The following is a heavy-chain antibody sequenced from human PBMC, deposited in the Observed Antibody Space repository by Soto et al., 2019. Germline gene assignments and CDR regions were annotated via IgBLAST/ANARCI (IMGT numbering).Heavy chain of an antibody. J-gene: IGHJ5*02. V-gene: IGHV1-2*04. CDR1: GYTFTGYY. Sequence: ASVKVSCKASGYTFTGYYMHWVRQAPGQGLEWMGWINPNSGGTNYAQKFQGWVTMTRDTSISTAYMELSRLRSDDTAVYYCARHLGYCSGNSCSPYKWFDPWGQGTPVTV. D-gene: IGHD2-2*01. CDR3: ARHLGYCSGNSCSPYKWFDP. CDR2: INPNSGGT.